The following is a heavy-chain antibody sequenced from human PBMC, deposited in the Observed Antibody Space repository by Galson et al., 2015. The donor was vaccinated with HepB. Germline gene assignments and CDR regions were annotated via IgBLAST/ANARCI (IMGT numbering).Heavy chain of an antibody. CDR1: GYTLTELF. V-gene: IGHV1-24*01. CDR3: ATESRSSIGDIVAGNNYYYYGMDV. Sequence: SVKVSCKVSGYTLTELFMHWVRQAPGKGLEWMGGFDPEDGETIYAQKFQGRVTMTEDTSTDTAYMELSSPRSEDTAVYYCATESRSSIGDIVAGNNYYYYGMDVWGQGTTVTVSS. J-gene: IGHJ6*02. D-gene: IGHD3-10*01. CDR2: FDPEDGET.